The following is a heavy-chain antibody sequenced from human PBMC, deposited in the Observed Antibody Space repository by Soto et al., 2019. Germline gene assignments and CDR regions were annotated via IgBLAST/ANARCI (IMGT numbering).Heavy chain of an antibody. CDR2: VYYSGST. J-gene: IGHJ4*02. V-gene: IGHV4-39*01. CDR1: GGSTSSSTYY. Sequence: SETLSLTCTVSGGSTSSSTYYWGWIRQPPGKGLEWIGSVYYSGSTFYNPSLESRVTISVDTSKNQFSLRLGSVTAADTAVYYCARQRRYYYDSSGYPDYWGQGTLVTVSS. D-gene: IGHD3-22*01. CDR3: ARQRRYYYDSSGYPDY.